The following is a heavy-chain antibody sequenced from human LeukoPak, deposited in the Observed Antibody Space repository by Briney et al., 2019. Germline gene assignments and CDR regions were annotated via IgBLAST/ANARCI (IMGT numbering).Heavy chain of an antibody. CDR3: VRYGRRANDQPFDV. CDR2: ISYDGSNK. Sequence: PGGSLRLSCAASGFTFSSYGMHWVRQAPGKGLEWVAVISYDGSNKYYADSVKGRFTVSRDHAKNSLFLQMNSLRAEDTAVYYCVRYGRRANDQPFDVWGQGTMVTVSS. CDR1: GFTFSSYG. J-gene: IGHJ3*01. D-gene: IGHD1-1*01. V-gene: IGHV3-30*03.